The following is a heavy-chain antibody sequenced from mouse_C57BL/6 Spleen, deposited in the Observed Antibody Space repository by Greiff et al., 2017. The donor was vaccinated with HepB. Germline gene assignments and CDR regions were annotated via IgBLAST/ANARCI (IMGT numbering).Heavy chain of an antibody. Sequence: EVQLQQSGPVLVKPGASVKMSCKASGYTFTDYYMNWVKQSHGKSLEWIGVINPYNGGTSYNQKFKGKAKLTVDKSSSTAYMELNSLTSEESAVYYCAREGSGVPTGYFDVWGTGTTVTVCS. CDR3: AREGSGVPTGYFDV. D-gene: IGHD5-1*01. J-gene: IGHJ1*03. CDR1: GYTFTDYY. CDR2: INPYNGGT. V-gene: IGHV1-19*01.